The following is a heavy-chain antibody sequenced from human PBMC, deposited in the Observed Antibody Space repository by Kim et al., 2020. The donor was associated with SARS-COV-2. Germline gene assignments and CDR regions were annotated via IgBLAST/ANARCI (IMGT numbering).Heavy chain of an antibody. V-gene: IGHV3-33*01. CDR1: GFTFSSYG. J-gene: IGHJ5*02. Sequence: GGSLRLSCAASGFTFSSYGMHWVRQAPGKGLEWVAVIWYDGSNKCYADSVKGRFTISRDNSKNTLYLQMNSLRAEDTAVYYCARAHGLRQYNWFDPWGQGTLVTVSS. CDR2: IWYDGSNK. CDR3: ARAHGLRQYNWFDP. D-gene: IGHD4-17*01.